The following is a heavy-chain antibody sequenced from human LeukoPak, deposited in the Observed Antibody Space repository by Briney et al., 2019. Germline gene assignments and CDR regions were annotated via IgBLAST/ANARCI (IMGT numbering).Heavy chain of an antibody. CDR2: INPNSGGT. CDR1: GYTFTGYY. D-gene: IGHD3-3*01. V-gene: IGHV1-2*02. J-gene: IGHJ5*02. CDR3: ARTYYDFWSGYPRYNWFDP. Sequence: GASVKVSCKASGYTFTGYYMHWVRQAPGQGLEWMGWINPNSGGTNYAQKFQGRVTMTRDTSISTAYMELSRLRSDDTAVYYCARTYYDFWSGYPRYNWFDPWGQGTLVTVSS.